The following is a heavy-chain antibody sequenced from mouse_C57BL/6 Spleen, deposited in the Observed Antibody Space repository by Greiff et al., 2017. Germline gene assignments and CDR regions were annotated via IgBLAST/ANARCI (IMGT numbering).Heavy chain of an antibody. D-gene: IGHD2-13*01. CDR2: IYPGDGDT. Sequence: QVQLQQSGPELVKPGASVKISCKASGYAFSSSWMNWVKQRPGQGLEWIGRIYPGDGDTNYNGKFKGKATLTADKSSSTAYMQLSSLTSEDSAVYFCAGSGDGPFAYWGQGTLVTVSA. V-gene: IGHV1-82*01. CDR3: AGSGDGPFAY. J-gene: IGHJ3*01. CDR1: GYAFSSSW.